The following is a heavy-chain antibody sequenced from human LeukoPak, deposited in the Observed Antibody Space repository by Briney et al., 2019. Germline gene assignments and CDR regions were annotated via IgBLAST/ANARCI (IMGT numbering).Heavy chain of an antibody. CDR1: GFTFSSYG. V-gene: IGHV3-30*18. CDR3: AKDGDSSGLQDPLDY. Sequence: GRSLRLSCAASGFTFSSYGMHWVRQAPGKGLEWVAVISYDGSNKYYADSVKGRFTISRDNSKNTLYLQMNSLGAEDTAVYYCAKDGDSSGLQDPLDYWGQGTLVTVSS. D-gene: IGHD6-19*01. CDR2: ISYDGSNK. J-gene: IGHJ4*02.